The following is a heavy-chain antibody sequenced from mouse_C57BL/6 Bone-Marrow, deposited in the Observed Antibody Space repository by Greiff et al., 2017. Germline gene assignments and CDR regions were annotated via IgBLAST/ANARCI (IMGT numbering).Heavy chain of an antibody. CDR1: GYTFTSYW. CDR2: IDPSDSYT. J-gene: IGHJ2*01. Sequence: QVQLQQPGAELVMPGASVKLSCKASGYTFTSYWMHWVKQRPGQGLEWIGEIDPSDSYTNYNQKFKGKSTLTVDKYSSTAYMQLSSLTSEDSAVYYCARGRYGYDLYYFDYWGQGTTLTVSS. V-gene: IGHV1-69*01. D-gene: IGHD2-2*01. CDR3: ARGRYGYDLYYFDY.